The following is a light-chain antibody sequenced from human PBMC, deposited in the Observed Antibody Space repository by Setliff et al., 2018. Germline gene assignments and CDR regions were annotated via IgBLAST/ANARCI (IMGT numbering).Light chain of an antibody. V-gene: IGLV1-40*01. CDR1: SSNIGAGYD. CDR2: GNS. J-gene: IGLJ1*01. Sequence: QSVLTQPPSVSGAPGQRVTIPCTGSSSNIGAGYDVHWYQHLPGTAPKLLIYGNSNRPSGVPDRFSGSKSGTSASLAITGLQAEDEADYYCCSYAGSYTYVFGTGTKV. CDR3: CSYAGSYTYV.